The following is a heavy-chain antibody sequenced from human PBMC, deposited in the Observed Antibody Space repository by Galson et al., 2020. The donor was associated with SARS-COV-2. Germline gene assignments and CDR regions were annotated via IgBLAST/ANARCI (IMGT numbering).Heavy chain of an antibody. D-gene: IGHD2-21*02. CDR2: INSSGST. CDR3: ASEENCFLVVTATRMCYFDY. J-gene: IGHJ4*02. Sequence: QWYNAELDASETLSLTCAVYGGSFSGYYWSWIRQPPGKGLEWIGEINSSGSTNYNPSLKSRVTISVDTSKNHFSLKLSSVTAADTAVYYCASEENCFLVVTATRMCYFDYWGRGTLATVSS. CDR1: GGSFSGYY. V-gene: IGHV4-34*01.